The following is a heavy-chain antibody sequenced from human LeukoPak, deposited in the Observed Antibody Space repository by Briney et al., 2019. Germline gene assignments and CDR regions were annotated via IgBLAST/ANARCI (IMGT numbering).Heavy chain of an antibody. V-gene: IGHV1-2*02. CDR3: ARGDSTGYSSLDY. CDR2: INLKSGGT. CDR1: GYTFTGYS. Sequence: ASVKASCKASGYTFTGYSIHWVRQAPGQGLEWMGWINLKSGGTNYAQNFQARVTMTRETSISTAYMELSRLRSDDTAVYYCARGDSTGYSSLDYWGQGTLVTVSS. J-gene: IGHJ4*02. D-gene: IGHD3-22*01.